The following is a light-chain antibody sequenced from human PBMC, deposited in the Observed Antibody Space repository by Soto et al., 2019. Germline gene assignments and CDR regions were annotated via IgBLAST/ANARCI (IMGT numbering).Light chain of an antibody. Sequence: QSALTQPASVSGSPGQSITISCTGTSSDVGGYNYVSWYQQHPGKALKLMIYDVSNRPSGVSNRFSGSKSGNTASLTISGLQAEDEADYYCSSYTSRSSSTYVFGTGTKVTVL. CDR3: SSYTSRSSSTYV. J-gene: IGLJ1*01. CDR2: DVS. V-gene: IGLV2-14*01. CDR1: SSDVGGYNY.